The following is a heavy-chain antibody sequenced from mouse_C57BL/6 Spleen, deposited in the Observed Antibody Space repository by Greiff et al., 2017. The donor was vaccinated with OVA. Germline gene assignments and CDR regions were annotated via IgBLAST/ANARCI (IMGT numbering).Heavy chain of an antibody. V-gene: IGHV1-69*01. CDR1: GYTFTSYW. J-gene: IGHJ3*01. D-gene: IGHD3-2*02. CDR2: IDPSDSYT. CDR3: ARAWRDSSGRAWFAY. Sequence: VQLKQPGAELVMPGASVKLSCKASGYTFTSYWMHWVKQRPGQGLEWIGEIDPSDSYTNYNQKFKGKSTLTVEKSSSTAYMQLSSLTSEDSAVYYCARAWRDSSGRAWFAYWGQGTLVTVSA.